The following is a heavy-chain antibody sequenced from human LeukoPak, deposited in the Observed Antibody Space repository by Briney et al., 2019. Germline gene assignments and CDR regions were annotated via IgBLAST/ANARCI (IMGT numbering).Heavy chain of an antibody. J-gene: IGHJ2*01. CDR3: ASPYYYGSGNYYNWYLDL. Sequence: PSETLSLTCTVSGDSINNYYWSWIRQPPGKGLEYIGYIYYSGSTNYNPSLKSRVTMSVDTSKNQFSLKLSSVTVADTAVYYCASPYYYGSGNYYNWYLDLWGRGTLVTVSS. CDR2: IYYSGST. CDR1: GDSINNYY. V-gene: IGHV4-59*01. D-gene: IGHD3-10*01.